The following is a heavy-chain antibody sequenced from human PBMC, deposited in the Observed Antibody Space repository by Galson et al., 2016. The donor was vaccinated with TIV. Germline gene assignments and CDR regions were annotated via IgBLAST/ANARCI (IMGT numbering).Heavy chain of an antibody. CDR2: VSYDGGNE. J-gene: IGHJ6*02. D-gene: IGHD2-2*02. Sequence: SLRLSCAASGVTFSSYGMHWVRQAPGKGLEWVAVVSYDGGNEYYAEHVKGRFTISRDNSKNTLYLQINSLRAVDTAVYYCSKDKKYCTVNSCYTSYHYYYYGIDVWGQGTTVTVSS. CDR3: SKDKKYCTVNSCYTSYHYYYYGIDV. V-gene: IGHV3-30*18. CDR1: GVTFSSYG.